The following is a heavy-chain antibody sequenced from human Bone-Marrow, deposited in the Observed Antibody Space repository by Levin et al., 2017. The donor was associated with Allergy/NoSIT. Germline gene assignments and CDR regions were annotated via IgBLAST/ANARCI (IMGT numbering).Heavy chain of an antibody. V-gene: IGHV3-53*01. Sequence: GGSLRLSCAASGFTVSSNYMNWVRQAPGKGLEWVSVIYSDGRTFYADSVKGRVTISRDNSKNTLYLQMNSLGVEDTAVYYCARDQFLHGSASGGWLDSWGQGTLVTVSS. CDR1: GFTVSSNY. J-gene: IGHJ5*01. CDR3: ARDQFLHGSASGGWLDS. CDR2: IYSDGRT. D-gene: IGHD3-10*01.